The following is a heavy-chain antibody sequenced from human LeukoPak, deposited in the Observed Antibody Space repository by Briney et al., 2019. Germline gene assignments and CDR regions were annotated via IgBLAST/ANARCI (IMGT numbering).Heavy chain of an antibody. Sequence: SETLSLTCAVYGGSFSGYYWSWIRQPPGKGLEWIGEINHSGSTNYNTSLKSRVTIPVDTSKNQSSLNLSAVTAADRAVYYCARHARSGCSSLSCYSDYWGQRRLVSDCS. CDR2: INHSGST. V-gene: IGHV4-34*01. CDR3: ARHARSGCSSLSCYSDY. J-gene: IGHJ4*02. CDR1: GGSFSGYY. D-gene: IGHD2-2*01.